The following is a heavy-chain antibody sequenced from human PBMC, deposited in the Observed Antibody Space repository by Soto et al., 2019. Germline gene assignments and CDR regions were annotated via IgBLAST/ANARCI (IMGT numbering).Heavy chain of an antibody. CDR1: GFTFSNYA. D-gene: IGHD1-26*01. CDR3: AKDRMSYNSVWDPFDI. CDR2: ISFDGGTK. V-gene: IGHV3-30-3*02. J-gene: IGHJ3*02. Sequence: QEHLVESGGGVVQPGRSLRLSCAASGFTFSNYAIHWVRQAPGKGLEWVALISFDGGTKYYADSVKGRFTLSRDNSKNTVSVEMNSLRDDDSAVYYCAKDRMSYNSVWDPFDIWGQGTVVIVSS.